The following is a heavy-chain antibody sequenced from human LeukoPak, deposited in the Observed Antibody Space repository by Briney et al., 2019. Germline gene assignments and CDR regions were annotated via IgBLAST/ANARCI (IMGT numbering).Heavy chain of an antibody. J-gene: IGHJ4*02. Sequence: SETLSLTCTVSGGSISSYYWSWIRQPPGRGLEWIGYIYYSGSTNYNPSLKSRVTISVDTSKDQFSLKLSSVTAADTAVYYCAGGDTAMENLFDYWGQGTLVTVSS. CDR2: IYYSGST. D-gene: IGHD5-18*01. CDR3: AGGDTAMENLFDY. V-gene: IGHV4-59*01. CDR1: GGSISSYY.